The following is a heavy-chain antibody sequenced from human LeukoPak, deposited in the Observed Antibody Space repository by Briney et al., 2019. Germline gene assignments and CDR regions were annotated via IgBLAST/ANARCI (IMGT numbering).Heavy chain of an antibody. CDR3: ARDDLENRGYYNIDY. Sequence: SETLSLTCTVSGGSISSYYWSWIRQPPGKGLEWIGYIYYSGSTNYNPSLKSRVTISVDTSKNQFSLKLSSVTAADTAVYYCARDDLENRGYYNIDYRGQGTLVTVSP. D-gene: IGHD3-22*01. V-gene: IGHV4-59*08. J-gene: IGHJ4*02. CDR2: IYYSGST. CDR1: GGSISSYY.